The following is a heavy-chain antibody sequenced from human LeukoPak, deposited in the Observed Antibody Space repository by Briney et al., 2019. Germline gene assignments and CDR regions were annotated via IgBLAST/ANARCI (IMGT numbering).Heavy chain of an antibody. D-gene: IGHD6-19*01. V-gene: IGHV1-58*01. Sequence: VASVKVSCKASGFTFTSSAVQWVRQARGQRLEWIGWIVVGSGNTNYAQKFQERVTITRDMSTSTAYMELSSLRSEDTAVYYCARDPNIAVADFDYWGQGTLVTVSS. CDR2: IVVGSGNT. CDR1: GFTFTSSA. J-gene: IGHJ4*02. CDR3: ARDPNIAVADFDY.